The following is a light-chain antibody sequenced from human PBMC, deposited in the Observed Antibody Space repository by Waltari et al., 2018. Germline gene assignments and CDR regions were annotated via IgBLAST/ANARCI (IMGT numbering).Light chain of an antibody. CDR3: QKYGTRPAT. CDR2: DAS. CDR1: ESIGRT. J-gene: IGKJ1*01. V-gene: IGKV3-20*01. Sequence: EIVLTQSPGTLSLSPGERATLSCRASESIGRTLAWYQQKPGQPPRLLVYDASSRVTGIPGRFSGSGSGTDFSLTISRLEPEDFAVYYCQKYGTRPATFGQGTKVEIK.